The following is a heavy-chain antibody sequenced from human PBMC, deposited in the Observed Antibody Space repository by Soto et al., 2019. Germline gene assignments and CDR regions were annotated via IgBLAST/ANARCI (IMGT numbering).Heavy chain of an antibody. J-gene: IGHJ6*02. V-gene: IGHV3-30*18. CDR2: ISYDGSNK. CDR1: GFTFSSYG. D-gene: IGHD3-3*01. Sequence: GGSLRLSCAASGFTFSSYGMHWVRQAPGKGLEWVAVISYDGSNKYYADSVKGRFTISRDNSKNTLYLQMNSLRAEDTAVYYCAKDRYYDFWSGYPLRYYYGMDVWGQGTTVTVSS. CDR3: AKDRYYDFWSGYPLRYYYGMDV.